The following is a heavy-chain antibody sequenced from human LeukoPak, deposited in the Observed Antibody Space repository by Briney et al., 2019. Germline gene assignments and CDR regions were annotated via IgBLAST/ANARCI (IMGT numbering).Heavy chain of an antibody. CDR3: AREAFRGSLNWFDP. Sequence: GASVKVSCKASGYRFSNYGITWVRQAPGQGLECMGWISAYNGDTNYAQNFQGRLTMTTDTSTSTAYMELRSLRSDDTAVYYCAREAFRGSLNWFDPWGQGTLVTVSS. V-gene: IGHV1-18*01. J-gene: IGHJ5*02. D-gene: IGHD1-26*01. CDR1: GYRFSNYG. CDR2: ISAYNGDT.